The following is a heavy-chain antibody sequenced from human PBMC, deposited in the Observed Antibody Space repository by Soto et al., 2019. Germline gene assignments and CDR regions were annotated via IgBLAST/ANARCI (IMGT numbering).Heavy chain of an antibody. CDR1: GYTFTSYD. V-gene: IGHV1-8*01. CDR2: MNPNSGNT. D-gene: IGHD6-19*01. Sequence: QVQLVQSGAEVKKPGASVKVSCKASGYTFTSYDINWVRQATGQGLEWMGWMNPNSGNTGYAQKFQGRVTMTRNTSISTAYMELSSLRSEDTAEYYCARCRQWLVRKWFDPWGQGTLVTVSS. CDR3: ARCRQWLVRKWFDP. J-gene: IGHJ5*02.